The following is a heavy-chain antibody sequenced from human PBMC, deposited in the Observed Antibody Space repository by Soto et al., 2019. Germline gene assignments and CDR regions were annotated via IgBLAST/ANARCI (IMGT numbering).Heavy chain of an antibody. Sequence: QVQLVESGGGVVQPGRSLRLSCAASGFTFSSYAMHWVRQAPGKGLEWVAVISYDGSNKYYADSVKGRFTISRDNSKSXLYRQMNSLRAEDTAVYYCARDPAVGVAVADTHVSWGQGTLVTVSS. CDR3: ARDPAVGVAVADTHVS. CDR2: ISYDGSNK. D-gene: IGHD6-19*01. CDR1: GFTFSSYA. J-gene: IGHJ5*02. V-gene: IGHV3-30-3*01.